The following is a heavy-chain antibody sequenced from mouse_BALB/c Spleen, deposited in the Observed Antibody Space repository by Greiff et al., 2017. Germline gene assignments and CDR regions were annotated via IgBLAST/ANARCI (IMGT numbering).Heavy chain of an antibody. CDR1: GYSITSDYA. CDR2: ISYSGST. Sequence: VKLMESGPGLVKPSQSLSLTCPVTGYSITSDYAWHWIRQFPGNKLEWMGYISYSGSTSYNPSLKSRISITRDTSKNQFFLQLNSVTTEDTATYYGAREGDDGSAWFAYWGQGTLVTVSA. D-gene: IGHD3-2*01. J-gene: IGHJ3*01. CDR3: AREGDDGSAWFAY. V-gene: IGHV3-2*02.